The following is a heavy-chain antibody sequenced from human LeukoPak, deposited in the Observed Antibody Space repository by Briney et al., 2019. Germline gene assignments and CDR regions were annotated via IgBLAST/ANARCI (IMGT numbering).Heavy chain of an antibody. D-gene: IGHD6-19*01. Sequence: SETLSLTCTVSGGSIRSYYWSWIRQPPGKGLEWIGYIYYSGRTNYNPSLKSRVTFSVDTSMNQFSLKLSSVTAADTAVYYCARERAVADYFDYWGQGTLVTVSS. J-gene: IGHJ4*02. CDR1: GGSIRSYY. V-gene: IGHV4-59*01. CDR3: ARERAVADYFDY. CDR2: IYYSGRT.